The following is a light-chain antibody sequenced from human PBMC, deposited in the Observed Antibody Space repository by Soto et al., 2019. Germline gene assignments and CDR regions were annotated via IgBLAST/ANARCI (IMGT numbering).Light chain of an antibody. CDR2: GAS. CDR1: QSVSSNY. Sequence: EIVLTQSPGTLSLSPGERATLSCRASQSVSSNYLAWYQQKPGQAPRLLISGASSRATGIPDRFGGSGSGKDFTLTIRSLEPEDFAVYYCHQYGSSPWTFGQGTKVEIK. CDR3: HQYGSSPWT. J-gene: IGKJ1*01. V-gene: IGKV3-20*01.